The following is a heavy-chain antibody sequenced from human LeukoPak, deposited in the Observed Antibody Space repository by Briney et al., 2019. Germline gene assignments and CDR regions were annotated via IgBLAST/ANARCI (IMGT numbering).Heavy chain of an antibody. CDR3: APSIAVAGPAEYFQH. J-gene: IGHJ1*01. V-gene: IGHV1-2*02. CDR1: GYTFTGYY. CDR2: INPNSGGT. Sequence: GSSVKVSCKASGYTFTGYYMHWVRQAPGQGLEWMGWINPNSGGTNYAQKFQGRVTMTRDTSISTAYMELSRLRSDDTAVYYCAPSIAVAGPAEYFQHWGQGTLVTVSS. D-gene: IGHD6-19*01.